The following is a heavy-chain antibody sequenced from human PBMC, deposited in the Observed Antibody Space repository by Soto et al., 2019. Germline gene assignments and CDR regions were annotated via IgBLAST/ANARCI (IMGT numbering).Heavy chain of an antibody. CDR1: GYTFTYCS. V-gene: IGHV1-45*02. J-gene: IGHJ4*02. CDR2: IKLYNGNT. CDR3: ERFPFKIFCLFTSPKFDY. Sequence: ASVKVSCKASGYTFTYCSLHWLQQAPGQGLERMRWIKLYNGNTNYAKKFQGRVTITRDMSLRTAYIELSSLRSEDSAVYYWERFPFKIFCLFTSPKFDYWGQGTLVTVSS. D-gene: IGHD3-9*01.